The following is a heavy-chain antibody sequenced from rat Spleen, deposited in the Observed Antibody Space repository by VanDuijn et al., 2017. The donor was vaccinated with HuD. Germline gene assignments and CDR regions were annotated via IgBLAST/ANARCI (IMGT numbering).Heavy chain of an antibody. Sequence: EVQLVESGGGLVQPGRSLKLSCAASGFTFRSYWMYWIRQAPGEGLEWISSISPDGASTYYPDSVRGRITISRDDAKRTLYLQMNSLRSDDTATYYCATHEGSSGFAFWGQGTLVTVSS. V-gene: IGHV5-58*01. CDR3: ATHEGSSGFAF. CDR2: ISPDGAST. D-gene: IGHD1-11*01. CDR1: GFTFRSYW. J-gene: IGHJ3*01.